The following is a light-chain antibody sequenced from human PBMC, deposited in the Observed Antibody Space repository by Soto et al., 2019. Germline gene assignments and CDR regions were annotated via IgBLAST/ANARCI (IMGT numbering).Light chain of an antibody. Sequence: EIVLTQSPGTLSLSPRERATLSCMASLSVRSSYVACYQQPPRPPPSLIMDGATRATGIPDRFSGSGSGTDFTLTISSLEPEDFAVYYCQQYGSSPITFGQGTRLEIK. J-gene: IGKJ5*01. V-gene: IGKV3-20*01. CDR3: QQYGSSPIT. CDR2: GA. CDR1: LSVRSSY.